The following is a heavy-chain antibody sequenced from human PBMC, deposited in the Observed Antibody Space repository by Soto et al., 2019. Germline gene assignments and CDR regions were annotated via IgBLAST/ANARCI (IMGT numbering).Heavy chain of an antibody. CDR1: GFTFSSYA. J-gene: IGHJ6*02. V-gene: IGHV3-30-3*01. CDR2: IPYDGSNK. CDR3: ARDDEQLVYYYYGMDV. Sequence: AGGSLRLSCAASGFTFSSYAMHWVRQAPGKGLEWVAVIPYDGSNKYYADSVKGRFTISRDNSKNTLYLQMNSLRAEDTAVYYCARDDEQLVYYYYGMDVWGQGTTVTVSS. D-gene: IGHD6-13*01.